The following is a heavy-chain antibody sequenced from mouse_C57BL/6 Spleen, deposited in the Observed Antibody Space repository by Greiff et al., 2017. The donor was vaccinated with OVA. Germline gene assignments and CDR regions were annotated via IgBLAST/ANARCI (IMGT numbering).Heavy chain of an antibody. V-gene: IGHV5-17*01. CDR2: ISSGSSTI. Sequence: DVQLQESGGGLVKPGGSLKLSCAASGFTFSDYGMHWVRQAPEKGLEWVAYISSGSSTIYYADTVKGRFTISRDNAKNTLFLQMTSLRSEDTAMYYCARRYYGSSYVDYWGQGTSVTVSS. CDR3: ARRYYGSSYVDY. J-gene: IGHJ4*01. D-gene: IGHD1-1*01. CDR1: GFTFSDYG.